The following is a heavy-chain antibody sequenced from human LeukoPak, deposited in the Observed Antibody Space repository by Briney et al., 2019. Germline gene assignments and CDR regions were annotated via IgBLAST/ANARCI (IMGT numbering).Heavy chain of an antibody. D-gene: IGHD3-3*01. CDR2: IWYDGSNK. J-gene: IGHJ4*02. V-gene: IGHV3-33*01. CDR3: ARGYGFWSGYYSSSGFDY. CDR1: GFTFSSYG. Sequence: GGSLRLSCAASGFTFSSYGMHWVRQAPGKGLEWVAVIWYDGSNKYYADSVKGRFTISRDNSKNTLYLQMNSLRAEDTAVYYCARGYGFWSGYYSSSGFDYWGQGTLVTVSS.